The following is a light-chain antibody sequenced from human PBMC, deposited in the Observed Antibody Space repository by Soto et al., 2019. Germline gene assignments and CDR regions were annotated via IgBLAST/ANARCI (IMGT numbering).Light chain of an antibody. CDR3: GTWDSSLSAVV. CDR2: DNN. CDR1: SSNIGSNY. J-gene: IGLJ2*01. V-gene: IGLV1-51*01. Sequence: QSVLTQPPSVSAAPGQKVTISCFGSSSNIGSNYVSWYQQLPGTAPKLLIYDNNMRPSGIPDRFSGSKSGTSATLGITGLQTGDEADYYCGTWDSSLSAVVFGGGTKVTV.